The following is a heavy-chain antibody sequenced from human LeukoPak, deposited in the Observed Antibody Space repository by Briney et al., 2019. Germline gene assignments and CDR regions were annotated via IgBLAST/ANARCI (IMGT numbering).Heavy chain of an antibody. V-gene: IGHV1-46*01. J-gene: IGHJ4*02. CDR2: INPSGGSR. CDR1: GYTFTSYY. D-gene: IGHD3-10*01. CDR3: ARDSGMVRGTVDY. Sequence: ASVKVSCKSSGYTFTSYYMYCVRHAPGQGLEWMGVINPSGGSRSYAQKFQGRVTMTRDTSTSTVYMELSSLRSEDTAVYYCARDSGMVRGTVDYWGQGTLVTVSS.